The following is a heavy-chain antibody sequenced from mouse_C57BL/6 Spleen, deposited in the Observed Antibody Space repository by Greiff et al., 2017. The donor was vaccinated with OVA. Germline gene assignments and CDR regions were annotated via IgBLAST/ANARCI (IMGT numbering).Heavy chain of an antibody. V-gene: IGHV5-4*01. D-gene: IGHD2-3*01. J-gene: IGHJ2*01. CDR3: ARDYGYYPYYFDY. Sequence: EVMLVESGGGLVKPGGSLKLSCAASGFTFSSYAMSWVRQTPEKRLEWVATISDGGSYTYYPDNVKGRFTISRDNAKNNRYLQMSHLKSEDTAMYYCARDYGYYPYYFDYWGQGTTLTVSS. CDR2: ISDGGSYT. CDR1: GFTFSSYA.